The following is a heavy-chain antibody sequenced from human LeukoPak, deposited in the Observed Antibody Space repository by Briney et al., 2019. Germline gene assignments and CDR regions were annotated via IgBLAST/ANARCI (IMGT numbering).Heavy chain of an antibody. CDR2: INPDAGDT. CDR1: GYSFTDYF. CDR3: ARLSTATRHWLAASDI. D-gene: IGHD6-19*01. V-gene: IGHV1-2*06. J-gene: IGHJ3*02. Sequence: ASVTVSLTASGYSFTDYFLYWVRQAPGQGLEWMGRINPDAGDTNYAQTFQGRITMTRDTSISTAYMELSSLKSDDTAVYYCARLSTATRHWLAASDIWGQGTVVTVSS.